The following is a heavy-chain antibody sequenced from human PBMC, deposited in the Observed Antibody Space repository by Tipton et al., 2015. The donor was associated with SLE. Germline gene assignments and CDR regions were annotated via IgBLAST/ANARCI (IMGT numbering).Heavy chain of an antibody. J-gene: IGHJ4*02. D-gene: IGHD3-10*01. CDR1: GYSISDGYY. Sequence: LRLSCSVSGYSISDGYYWGWIRQPPGKGLEWIGSIHYSGSTYDNPSFKSRVTISVDTSKNQFSLKLSSVTAADTAVYYCARTEQGTGSYYRLVFEIWGQGTLVTVSS. CDR3: ARTEQGTGSYYRLVFEI. CDR2: IHYSGST. V-gene: IGHV4-38-2*02.